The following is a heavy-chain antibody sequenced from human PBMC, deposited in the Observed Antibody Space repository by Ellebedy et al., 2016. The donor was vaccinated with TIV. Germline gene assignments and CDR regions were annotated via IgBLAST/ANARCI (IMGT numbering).Heavy chain of an antibody. CDR1: GFTFSSYS. V-gene: IGHV3-21*01. Sequence: GESLKISXAASGFTFSSYSMNWVRQAPGKGLEWVSSISSSSSYIYYADSVKGRFIISRDNSKNTLYLQMNSLRAEDTAVYYCAKEGNDYGDYGDFDYWGQGTLVTVSS. D-gene: IGHD4-17*01. CDR3: AKEGNDYGDYGDFDY. J-gene: IGHJ4*02. CDR2: ISSSSSYI.